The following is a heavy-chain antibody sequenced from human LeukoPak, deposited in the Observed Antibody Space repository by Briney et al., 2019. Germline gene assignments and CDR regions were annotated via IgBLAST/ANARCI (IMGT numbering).Heavy chain of an antibody. D-gene: IGHD3-22*01. V-gene: IGHV4-34*01. CDR2: INHSGST. J-gene: IGHJ4*02. Sequence: SETLSLTCAVYGGSFSGYYWSWIRQPPGKGLEWIGEINHSGSTNYNPSLKSRVTMSVDTSKNQFSLKLSSVTAADTAVYYCAGAYDSSGFDYWGQGTLVTVSS. CDR1: GGSFSGYY. CDR3: AGAYDSSGFDY.